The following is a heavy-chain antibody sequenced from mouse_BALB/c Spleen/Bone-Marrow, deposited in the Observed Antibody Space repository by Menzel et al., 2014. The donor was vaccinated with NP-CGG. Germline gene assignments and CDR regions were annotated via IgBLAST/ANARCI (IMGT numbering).Heavy chain of an antibody. J-gene: IGHJ3*01. Sequence: QLKESGPELVKPGASAKVSCKASGYSFTDYNMYWAKQSHGKSLEWIGHIDPYIDGTSYNQKFRGKATLTVDKSSSTAFMHLNSLTSEDSAVYCCARPLYYDYGFAYWSRGTPVTVST. V-gene: IGHV1S135*01. D-gene: IGHD2-4*01. CDR3: ARPLYYDYGFAY. CDR2: IDPYIDGT. CDR1: GYSFTDYN.